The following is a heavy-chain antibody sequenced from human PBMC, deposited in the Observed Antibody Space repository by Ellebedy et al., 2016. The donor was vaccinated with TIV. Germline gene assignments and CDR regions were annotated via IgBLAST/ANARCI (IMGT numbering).Heavy chain of an antibody. J-gene: IGHJ4*02. CDR2: IYFTGTT. Sequence: MPSETLSLTCSVSGAAIRTGTYYWIWVRQAPGKGLEWIGSIYFTGTTSYSPSLKRRVAMSVDTSKNQFSLKLNSVTAADTAVYYCARDYCDCNIDYWGPGTLVTVSS. D-gene: IGHD4-17*01. V-gene: IGHV4-39*02. CDR3: ARDYCDCNIDY. CDR1: GAAIRTGTYY.